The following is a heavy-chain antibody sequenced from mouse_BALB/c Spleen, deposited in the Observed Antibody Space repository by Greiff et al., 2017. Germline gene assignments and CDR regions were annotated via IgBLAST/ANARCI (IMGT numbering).Heavy chain of an antibody. CDR3: VREDYPHAMDY. Sequence: EVMLVESGGGLVQPKGSLKLSCAASGFTFNTYAMHWVCQAPGKGLEWVARIRSKSNNYATYYADSVKDRFTISRDDSQSMLYLQMNNLKTEDTAMYYCVREDYPHAMDYWGQGTSVTVSS. CDR1: GFTFNTYA. V-gene: IGHV10-3*03. J-gene: IGHJ4*01. CDR2: IRSKSNNYAT. D-gene: IGHD5-5*01.